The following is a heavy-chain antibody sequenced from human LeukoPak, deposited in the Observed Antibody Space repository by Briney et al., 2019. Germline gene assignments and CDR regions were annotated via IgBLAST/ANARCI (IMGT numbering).Heavy chain of an antibody. V-gene: IGHV3-33*01. CDR3: VSAMNYYDSPGAFDI. Sequence: GGSLRLSCAASGFTFSSYGMHWVRQAPGKGLEWVAVIWYDGSNKYYADSVKGRFTISRDNSKSTLYLQMNSLRAEDTAVYYCVSAMNYYDSPGAFDIWGQGTMVTVSS. CDR2: IWYDGSNK. CDR1: GFTFSSYG. D-gene: IGHD3-22*01. J-gene: IGHJ3*02.